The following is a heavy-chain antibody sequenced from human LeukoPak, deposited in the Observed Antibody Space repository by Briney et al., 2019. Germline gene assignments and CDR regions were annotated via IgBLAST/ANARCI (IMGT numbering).Heavy chain of an antibody. CDR3: AKDIFLEWSSPDY. V-gene: IGHV3-43*02. D-gene: IGHD3-3*01. J-gene: IGHJ4*02. CDR2: ISGDGGST. CDR1: GFTFADYA. Sequence: GGSLRLSCAASGFTFADYAMHWVRQAPGKGLEWVSLISGDGGSTYYADSVEGRFTISRDNSKNSLYLQMNSLRTEDTALYYCAKDIFLEWSSPDYWGQGTLVTVSS.